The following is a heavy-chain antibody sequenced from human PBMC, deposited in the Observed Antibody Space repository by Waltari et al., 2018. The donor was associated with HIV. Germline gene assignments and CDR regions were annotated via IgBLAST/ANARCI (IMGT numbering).Heavy chain of an antibody. V-gene: IGHV4-31*03. J-gene: IGHJ4*02. CDR2: IYYSGST. D-gene: IGHD5-12*01. Sequence: QVQLQESGPGLVKPSQTLSLPCTVSGDSITSGNFYWTWIRQHPEKGLEWIGHIYYSGSTYSNPSLKTRIDISLDTSMNHFSLNLTSVTAADTAVYYCARGFVGRYSGHDYVWDYWGQGILVTVSS. CDR1: GDSITSGNFY. CDR3: ARGFVGRYSGHDYVWDY.